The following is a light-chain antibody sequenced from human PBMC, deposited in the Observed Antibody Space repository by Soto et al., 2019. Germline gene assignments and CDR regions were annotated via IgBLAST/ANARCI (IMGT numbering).Light chain of an antibody. V-gene: IGKV3-20*01. J-gene: IGKJ4*01. CDR1: ETVATN. CDR3: QQYGSSLT. Sequence: VMTQSPATLSVSPCEIATLSCWASETVATNLAWYQQKPGQAPRLLISGASTRAAGISDRFSGSGSGTDFTLTISRLEPEDFAVYYCQQYGSSLTFGGGTKVDIK. CDR2: GAS.